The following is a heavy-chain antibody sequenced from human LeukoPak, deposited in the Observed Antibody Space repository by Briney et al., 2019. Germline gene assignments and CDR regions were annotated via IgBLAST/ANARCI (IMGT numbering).Heavy chain of an antibody. CDR1: GGSISGYY. V-gene: IGHV4-59*01. J-gene: IGHJ4*02. Sequence: SETLSLTCTVSGGSISGYYWSWIRQPPGKGLEWIGYIYYSGSTNYNPSLKSRVTISVDTSENQFSLKLSSVTAADTAVYYCARERVAVAGRTIDYWGQGTLVTVSS. CDR3: ARERVAVAGRTIDY. CDR2: IYYSGST. D-gene: IGHD6-19*01.